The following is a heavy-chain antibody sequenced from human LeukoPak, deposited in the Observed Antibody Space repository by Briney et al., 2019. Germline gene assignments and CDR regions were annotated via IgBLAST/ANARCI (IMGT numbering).Heavy chain of an antibody. J-gene: IGHJ4*02. V-gene: IGHV3-30*18. CDR1: GFTFSSYG. CDR2: ISYDGSNK. D-gene: IGHD1-26*01. Sequence: PGRSLRLSCAASGFTFSSYGMHWVRQAPGKGLEWVAVISYDGSNKYYADSVKGRFTISRDNSKNTLYLQMNSLRAEDTAVYYCAKDRVGAMTFDYWGQGTLVTVSS. CDR3: AKDRVGAMTFDY.